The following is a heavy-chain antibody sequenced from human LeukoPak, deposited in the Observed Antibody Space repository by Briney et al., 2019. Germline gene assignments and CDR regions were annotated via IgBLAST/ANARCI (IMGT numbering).Heavy chain of an antibody. V-gene: IGHV3-20*01. CDR2: INWNGGSI. Sequence: GGSQRLSCAASGFTFDDYGMGWVRQAPGKGLEWVSGINWNGGSIGYAGSVKGRFTISRDNAKHSLYLQMNSLRAADTALYHCARALTGYPPPYYYYMDVWGKGTTVTVSS. D-gene: IGHD3-9*01. CDR3: ARALTGYPPPYYYYMDV. CDR1: GFTFDDYG. J-gene: IGHJ6*03.